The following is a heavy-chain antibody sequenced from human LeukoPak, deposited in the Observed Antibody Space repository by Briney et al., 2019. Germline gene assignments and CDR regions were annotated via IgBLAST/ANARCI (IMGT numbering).Heavy chain of an antibody. Sequence: SETLSLTCAVYGGPFSSYYWTWIRQSPGKGLEWIGEINHNKSTNYNPSLESRVTISVDTSKNQFSLNLTSVTAADTAVYYWARQSPGFMIAGYFDYWGQGTLVTVSS. CDR3: ARQSPGFMIAGYFDY. CDR2: INHNKST. D-gene: IGHD3-16*01. J-gene: IGHJ4*02. CDR1: GGPFSSYY. V-gene: IGHV4-34*01.